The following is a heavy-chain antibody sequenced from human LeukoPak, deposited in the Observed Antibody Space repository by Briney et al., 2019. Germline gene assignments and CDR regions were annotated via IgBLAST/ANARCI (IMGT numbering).Heavy chain of an antibody. CDR1: GYTFTGYY. V-gene: IGHV1-69*02. CDR2: IIPILGIA. D-gene: IGHD3-22*01. Sequence: SVKVSCKASGYTFTGYYMHWVRQAPGQGLEWMGRIIPILGIANYAQKFQGRVTITADKSTSTAYMELSSLRSEDTAVYYCAGQYYYDSSGYSFDYWGQGTLVTVSS. J-gene: IGHJ4*02. CDR3: AGQYYYDSSGYSFDY.